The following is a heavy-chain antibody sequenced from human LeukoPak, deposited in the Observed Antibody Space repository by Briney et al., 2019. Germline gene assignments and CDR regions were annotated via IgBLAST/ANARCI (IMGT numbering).Heavy chain of an antibody. D-gene: IGHD2-15*01. Sequence: GGSLRLSCAASGFTFSDYNMRWICQAPGKGLEWVSSISRSGSTKYYADSVKGRFTTSRDNAKNSLFLQMNSLRAEDTAVYYCARVLRYCSGGNCYSGGLGYMDVWGKGTTVTISS. J-gene: IGHJ6*03. CDR2: ISRSGSTK. CDR3: ARVLRYCSGGNCYSGGLGYMDV. CDR1: GFTFSDYN. V-gene: IGHV3-11*01.